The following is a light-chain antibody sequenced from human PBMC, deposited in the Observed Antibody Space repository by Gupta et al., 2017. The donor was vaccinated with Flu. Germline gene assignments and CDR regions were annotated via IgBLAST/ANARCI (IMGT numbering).Light chain of an antibody. CDR1: SSDVGGYNY. Sequence: QSALTQPASVSGSPGPSLPISCTGTSSDVGGYNYVSWYQQTPGKAPKLMIYDVSNRPSGVSNRFSGSKSGNTASLTIPGLQAEDEADYYCSSYTSSSTVVFGGGTKLTVL. CDR3: SSYTSSSTVV. J-gene: IGLJ2*01. CDR2: DVS. V-gene: IGLV2-14*01.